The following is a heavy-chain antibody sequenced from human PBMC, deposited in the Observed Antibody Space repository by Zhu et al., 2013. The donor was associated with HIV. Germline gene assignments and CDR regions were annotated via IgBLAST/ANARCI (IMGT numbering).Heavy chain of an antibody. CDR2: IIPIFGTA. V-gene: IGHV1-69*01. CDR1: GGTFSSYA. Sequence: QVQLVQSGAEVKKPGSSVKVSCKASGGTFSSYAISWVRQAPGQGLEWMGGIIPIFGTANYAQKFQGRVTITADESTSTAYMELSSLRSEDTAVYYCARYRRVITTPRTKYGMDVWGQGTTVTVSS. J-gene: IGHJ6*02. D-gene: IGHD1-20*01. CDR3: ARYRRVITTPRTKYGMDV.